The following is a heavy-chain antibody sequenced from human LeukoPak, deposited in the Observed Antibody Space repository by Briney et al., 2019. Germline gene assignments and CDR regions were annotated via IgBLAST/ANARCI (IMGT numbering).Heavy chain of an antibody. CDR2: IYTSGST. D-gene: IGHD2-2*01. CDR1: GGSISSYY. Sequence: PSETLSLTCTVSGGSISSYYWSWIRQPAGKGLEWIGRIYTSGSTNSNPSLKSRVTMSVDTSKNQFSLKLSSVTAADTAVYYCARGGDRYCSSTSCPTAVPFRAFDIWGQGTMVTVSS. J-gene: IGHJ3*02. V-gene: IGHV4-4*07. CDR3: ARGGDRYCSSTSCPTAVPFRAFDI.